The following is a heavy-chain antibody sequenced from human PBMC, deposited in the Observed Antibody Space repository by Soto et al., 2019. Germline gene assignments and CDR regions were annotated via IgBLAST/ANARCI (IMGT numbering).Heavy chain of an antibody. CDR3: AKAGAGVANFDH. CDR1: GFTFSTNL. V-gene: IGHV3-74*01. J-gene: IGHJ4*02. CDR2: INSEGTNA. Sequence: EVQLVEAGGGVVQPGGSLRLSCAASGFTFSTNLMHWVRQAPGKGLVWVSRINSEGTNAAYADSVQGRFTISRDNAKNTLYLQMNSLTGEDTAVYYCAKAGAGVANFDHWGQGTLVTVSS. D-gene: IGHD3-3*01.